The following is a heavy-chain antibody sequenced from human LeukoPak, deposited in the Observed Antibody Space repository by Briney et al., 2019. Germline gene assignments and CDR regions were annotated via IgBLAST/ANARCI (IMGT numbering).Heavy chain of an antibody. V-gene: IGHV4-4*07. CDR1: GGSISSYY. CDR3: ARDRVTVTDDAFDI. J-gene: IGHJ3*02. CDR2: IYTSGST. D-gene: IGHD4-17*01. Sequence: SETLSLTGTGSGGSISSYYWGWIPQAAGKGLEGVVRIYTSGSTNVNPSLKSRVTMSVDTSKNQFSLKLSSVTAADTAMYYCARDRVTVTDDAFDIWGQGTMVTVSS.